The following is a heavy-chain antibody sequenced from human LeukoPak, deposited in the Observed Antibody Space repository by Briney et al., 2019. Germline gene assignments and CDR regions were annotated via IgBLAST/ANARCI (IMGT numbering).Heavy chain of an antibody. CDR3: ASDEPVVPAAKPFDY. CDR2: ISSSSSTI. D-gene: IGHD2-2*02. J-gene: IGHJ4*02. Sequence: GGSLRLSCAASGFTFSSYSMNWVRQAPGKGLEWVSYISSSSSTIYYADSVKGRFTISRDNAKNSLYLQMNSLRAEDTAVYYCASDEPVVPAAKPFDYWGQGTLVTVSS. CDR1: GFTFSSYS. V-gene: IGHV3-48*04.